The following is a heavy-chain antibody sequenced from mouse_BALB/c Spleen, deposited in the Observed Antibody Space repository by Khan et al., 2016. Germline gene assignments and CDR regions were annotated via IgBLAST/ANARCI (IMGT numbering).Heavy chain of an antibody. V-gene: IGHV9-3-1*01. J-gene: IGHJ4*01. CDR1: GYTFTNYG. D-gene: IGHD2-3*01. CDR3: ARRMSCDGYYQAIDY. CDR2: INTYTGEP. Sequence: QIQLVQSGPELKKPGETVKISCKAAGYTFTNYGMNWVKQAPGKGLKWMGWINTYTGEPTYADDFKGRFAFSLETSASTAYLQLNNLKNEATATYFCARRMSCDGYYQAIDYWGQGTSVTVAS.